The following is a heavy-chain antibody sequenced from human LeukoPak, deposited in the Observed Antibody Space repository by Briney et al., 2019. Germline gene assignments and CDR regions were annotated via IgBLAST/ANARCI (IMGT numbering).Heavy chain of an antibody. Sequence: GGPLRLSCAASGFTFSSYELNSVRQAPGKGLGWVSFISSGGSSIYYAGSVKGRFTVSRHNAKNSLYLQMSSLRAEDTAVYYCVSFSTLLFNWGQGTLVTVSS. CDR1: GFTFSSYE. J-gene: IGHJ4*02. CDR3: VSFSTLLFN. CDR2: ISSGGSSI. V-gene: IGHV3-48*03. D-gene: IGHD2/OR15-2a*01.